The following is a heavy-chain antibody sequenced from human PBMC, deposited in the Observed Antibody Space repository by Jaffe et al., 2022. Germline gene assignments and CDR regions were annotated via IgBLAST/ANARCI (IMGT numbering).Heavy chain of an antibody. CDR1: GGSISSSSYY. V-gene: IGHV4-39*01. CDR3: ARHHYGVTGTDYFDY. Sequence: QLQLQESGPGLVKPSETLSLTCTVSGGSISSSSYYWGWIRQPPGKGLEWIGSIYYSGSTYYNPSLKSRVTISVDTSKNQFSLKLSSVTAADTAVYYCARHHYGVTGTDYFDYWGQGTLVTVSS. CDR2: IYYSGST. J-gene: IGHJ4*02. D-gene: IGHD4-17*01.